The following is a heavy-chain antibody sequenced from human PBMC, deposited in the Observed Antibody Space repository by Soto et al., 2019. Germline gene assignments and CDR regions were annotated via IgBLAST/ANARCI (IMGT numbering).Heavy chain of an antibody. Sequence: ASVKVSCKTSGYTLTNYAMHWVLQAPGQRLEWMGLINTGNGNTKYSQKFQGRLTITRDSSANTAFMELSSLRSEDTAVYYCARDVYYGSGSYNYFDYWGLGTLVTVSS. CDR3: ARDVYYGSGSYNYFDY. V-gene: IGHV1-3*04. J-gene: IGHJ4*02. CDR2: INTGNGNT. D-gene: IGHD3-10*01. CDR1: GYTLTNYA.